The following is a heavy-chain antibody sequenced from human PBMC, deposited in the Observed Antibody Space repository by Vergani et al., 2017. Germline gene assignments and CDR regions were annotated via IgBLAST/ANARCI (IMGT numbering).Heavy chain of an antibody. V-gene: IGHV4-59*02. CDR3: ARSPIYYGAGSPYY. CDR2: VPFRGDT. J-gene: IGHJ4*02. Sequence: QVKLQESGPGLVKPSETLSLTCNVSGDSVNYYYWSWIRQPPGKGLEWMEYVPFRGDTLYDPSVKGRMTISLNTSSNQFFLYMTSVTAADTAVYYCARSPIYYGAGSPYYLGQGTLVTVSS. D-gene: IGHD3-10*01. CDR1: GDSVNYYY.